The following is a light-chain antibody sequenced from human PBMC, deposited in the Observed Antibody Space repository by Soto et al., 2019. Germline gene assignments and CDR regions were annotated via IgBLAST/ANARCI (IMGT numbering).Light chain of an antibody. CDR2: DAS. Sequence: DIQMTQSPSSLSASVGDRVTITCQASQDISNYLNWYQQKPGKAPKLLIYDASNLETGVPSRFSGSGSGTDFTFTISSLQPEDSATYYCQQYDNHPFTFGPGTKVDIK. V-gene: IGKV1-33*01. CDR3: QQYDNHPFT. J-gene: IGKJ3*01. CDR1: QDISNY.